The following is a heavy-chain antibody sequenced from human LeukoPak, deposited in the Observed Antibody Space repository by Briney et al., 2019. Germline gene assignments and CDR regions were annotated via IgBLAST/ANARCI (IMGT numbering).Heavy chain of an antibody. V-gene: IGHV3-48*01. CDR1: GFTFSSYN. CDR3: ARPDDSSGYYYLFDY. D-gene: IGHD3-22*01. Sequence: PGGSLRLSCAASGFTFSSYNMNWVRQAPGKGLEWISYISSSSTIYYADSVKGRFTISRDNAKNSLYLQMNSLRAEDTAVYYCARPDDSSGYYYLFDYWGQGTLVTVSS. CDR2: ISSSSTI. J-gene: IGHJ4*02.